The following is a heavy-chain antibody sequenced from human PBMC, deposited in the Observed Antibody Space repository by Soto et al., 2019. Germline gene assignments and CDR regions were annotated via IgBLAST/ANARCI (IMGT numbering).Heavy chain of an antibody. CDR2: IYTSATT. V-gene: IGHV4-30-4*01. Sequence: SETLSLTCSVSGDSISNLDYFWAWIRQPPGQALEYIGYIYTSATTYYNPSFESRVAISVDTSKSQFSLNVTSVTAADTAVYFCARGRYCLTGRCFPNWFDSWGQGALVTVSS. CDR3: ARGRYCLTGRCFPNWFDS. D-gene: IGHD7-27*01. J-gene: IGHJ5*01. CDR1: GDSISNLDYF.